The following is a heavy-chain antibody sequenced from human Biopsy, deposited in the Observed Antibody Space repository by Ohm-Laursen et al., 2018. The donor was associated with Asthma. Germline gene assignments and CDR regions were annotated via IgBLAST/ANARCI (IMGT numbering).Heavy chain of an antibody. CDR1: AYTFIGYH. Sequence: ASVKVSCKASAYTFIGYHLHWVRQAPGEGLEWMGRINPNGGATIYAQKLQGRVTMTRDTSISTAYMELSRLTSDDTAVYYCARVQKSPGDRWFDPWGQGTLVHVSS. V-gene: IGHV1-2*06. D-gene: IGHD7-27*01. J-gene: IGHJ5*02. CDR2: INPNGGAT. CDR3: ARVQKSPGDRWFDP.